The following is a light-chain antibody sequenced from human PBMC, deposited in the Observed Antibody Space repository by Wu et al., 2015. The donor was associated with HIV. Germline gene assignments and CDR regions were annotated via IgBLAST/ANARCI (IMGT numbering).Light chain of an antibody. CDR1: QSVRKY. J-gene: IGKJ5*01. CDR2: ETS. Sequence: EIVLTQSPATLSLSPGERATLSCRASQSVRKYLAWYQQKPGQAPRLLIYETSNRAVGVPARFSGSASGTDFTLTISSQEPEDFAVYFCQQRSNWLITFGQGTRLDIK. CDR3: QQRSNWLIT. V-gene: IGKV3-11*01.